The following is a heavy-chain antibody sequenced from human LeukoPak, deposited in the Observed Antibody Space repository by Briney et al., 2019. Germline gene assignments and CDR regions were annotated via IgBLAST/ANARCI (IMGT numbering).Heavy chain of an antibody. CDR3: AREVGGFDY. Sequence: PGGSLSLSCAASGFTFSSYAMHWVRQAPGKGLEWVAVISYDGSNKYYADSVKGRFTISRDNSKNTLYLQMNSLRAEDTAVYYCAREVGGFDYWGQGTLVTVSS. J-gene: IGHJ4*02. D-gene: IGHD2-15*01. CDR2: ISYDGSNK. V-gene: IGHV3-30-3*01. CDR1: GFTFSSYA.